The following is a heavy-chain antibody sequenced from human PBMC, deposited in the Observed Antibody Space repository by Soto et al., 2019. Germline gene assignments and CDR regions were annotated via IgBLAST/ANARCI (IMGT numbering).Heavy chain of an antibody. Sequence: QVQLVQSGAEVKKPGSSVKVSCKASGGTFSSYAISWVRQAPGQGLEWMGGIIPIFGTANYAQKFQGRVTITADESTSTAYMELSSLRSEDTAVYYCASELRFTMVRGVSNGMDVWGQGTTVTVSS. CDR2: IIPIFGTA. CDR3: ASELRFTMVRGVSNGMDV. J-gene: IGHJ6*02. CDR1: GGTFSSYA. D-gene: IGHD3-10*01. V-gene: IGHV1-69*01.